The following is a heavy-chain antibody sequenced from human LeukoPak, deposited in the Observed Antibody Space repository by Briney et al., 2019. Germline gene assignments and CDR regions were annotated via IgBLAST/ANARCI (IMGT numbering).Heavy chain of an antibody. J-gene: IGHJ6*02. CDR1: EFIFSSYT. CDR2: ISYDGRKK. V-gene: IGHV3-30*04. CDR3: AKDKSSSGWYGMDV. Sequence: GRSLRLSCEASEFIFSSYTMHWVRQAPGKGLEWVAFISYDGRKKDYADSVKGQFTISRDNSKNTLFLEMNSLRADDTAIYYCAKDKSSSGWYGMDVWGQGTTVTVSS. D-gene: IGHD6-19*01.